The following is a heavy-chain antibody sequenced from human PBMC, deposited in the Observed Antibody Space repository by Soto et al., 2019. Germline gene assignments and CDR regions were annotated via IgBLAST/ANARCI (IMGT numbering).Heavy chain of an antibody. CDR3: AAESGRSIIMIVEDDAFDI. D-gene: IGHD3-22*01. Sequence: SVKVSCKASGFTFTSSAVQWVRQARGQRLEWIGWIVVGSGNTNYAQKFQERVTITRDMSTSTAYMELSSLRSEDTAVYYCAAESGRSIIMIVEDDAFDIWGQGTMVTVSS. V-gene: IGHV1-58*01. CDR2: IVVGSGNT. J-gene: IGHJ3*02. CDR1: GFTFTSSA.